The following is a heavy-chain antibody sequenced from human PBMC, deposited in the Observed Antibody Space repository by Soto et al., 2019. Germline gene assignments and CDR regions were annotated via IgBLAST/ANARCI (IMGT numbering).Heavy chain of an antibody. V-gene: IGHV3-23*01. CDR3: AKGGESYYGSFDY. CDR1: GFTFSGYA. J-gene: IGHJ4*02. D-gene: IGHD1-26*01. CDR2: ISGSGGST. Sequence: PGGSLILSCAASGFTFSGYAMSWVRQAPGKGLEWVSAISGSGGSTYYADSVKGRFTISRDNSKNTVYLQMNSLRAEDTAGYYCAKGGESYYGSFDYWGQGTLVTVS.